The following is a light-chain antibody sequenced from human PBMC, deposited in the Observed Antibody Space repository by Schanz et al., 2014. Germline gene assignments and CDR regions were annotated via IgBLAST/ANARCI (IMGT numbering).Light chain of an antibody. V-gene: IGLV1-40*01. Sequence: QSVLTQPPSVSGAPGQRVTISCTGSSSNIGAAYDVHWYQQVTGTAPKLLIYGNNNRPSGVPDRFSGSKSGTSGSLAITGLQAEDEADYYCSSFTSTNTWVFGGGTKLTVL. CDR1: SSNIGAAYD. J-gene: IGLJ3*02. CDR2: GNN. CDR3: SSFTSTNTWV.